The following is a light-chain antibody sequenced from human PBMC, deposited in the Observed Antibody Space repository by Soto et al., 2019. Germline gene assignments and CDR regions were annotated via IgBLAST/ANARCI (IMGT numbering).Light chain of an antibody. J-gene: IGKJ5*01. CDR3: QQLNNYPIT. Sequence: IQLTQSPSSLSASAGDRVTITCRASQGISSYLAWYQQKPGKAPKLLISAASTLQSGVPSRFSGSASGTDFTLTISSLQPEDFATYYCQQLNNYPITLGQGTRLEIK. CDR2: AAS. V-gene: IGKV1-9*01. CDR1: QGISSY.